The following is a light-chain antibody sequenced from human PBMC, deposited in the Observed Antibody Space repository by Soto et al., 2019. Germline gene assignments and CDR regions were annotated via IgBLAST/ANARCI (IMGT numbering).Light chain of an antibody. Sequence: EIVLTQSPATLSLSPWERATLSCRASQNVRSFLAWYQQKPGQAPRLLIFDASSRATGIPARFSGSGSGTDFTLTISSLEPEDFAIYYCQQRSSWPPSITFGQGTRLEIK. V-gene: IGKV3-11*01. J-gene: IGKJ5*01. CDR2: DAS. CDR1: QNVRSF. CDR3: QQRSSWPPSIT.